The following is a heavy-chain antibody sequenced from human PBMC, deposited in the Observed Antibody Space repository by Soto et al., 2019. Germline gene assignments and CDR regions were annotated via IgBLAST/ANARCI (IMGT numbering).Heavy chain of an antibody. CDR3: ARGQGAAAGHSNFDY. CDR2: IYDSGDT. J-gene: IGHJ4*02. CDR1: GGSISGTTYS. Sequence: SETLSLTCAVSGGSISGTTYSWSWIRQPPGKGLEWIGYIYDSGDTYYNPSLKSQFSISVDRSKNQFSLKLSSVTAADTAVYNCARGQGAAAGHSNFDYWGQGALVTVSS. V-gene: IGHV4-30-2*01. D-gene: IGHD6-13*01.